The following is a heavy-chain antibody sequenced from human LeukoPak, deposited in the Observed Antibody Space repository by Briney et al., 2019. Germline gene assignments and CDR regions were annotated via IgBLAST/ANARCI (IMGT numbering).Heavy chain of an antibody. V-gene: IGHV4-4*07. CDR1: GGSISSYY. J-gene: IGHJ4*02. Sequence: PSETLSLTCTVSGGSISSYYWSWIRQPAGKGPEWIGRIYTSGSTNYSPSLESRVTISIDTSKNQVSLDLNSVTAADTAVYYCARGFETISFDYWGQGALVTVSS. CDR3: ARGFETISFDY. D-gene: IGHD3-3*02. CDR2: IYTSGST.